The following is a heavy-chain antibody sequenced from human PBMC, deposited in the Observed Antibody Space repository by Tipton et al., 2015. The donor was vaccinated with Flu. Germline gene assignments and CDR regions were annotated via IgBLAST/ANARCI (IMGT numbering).Heavy chain of an antibody. CDR2: INHSGST. Sequence: TLSLTCAVYGGSFSGYYWSWIRQPPGKGLEWIGEINHSGSTNYNPSLKSRVTISVDTSKNQFSLKLSSVTAADTAVYYCAIKTRSYGVFDYWGQGTLVTVSS. V-gene: IGHV4-34*01. D-gene: IGHD4-17*01. J-gene: IGHJ4*02. CDR3: AIKTRSYGVFDY. CDR1: GGSFSGYY.